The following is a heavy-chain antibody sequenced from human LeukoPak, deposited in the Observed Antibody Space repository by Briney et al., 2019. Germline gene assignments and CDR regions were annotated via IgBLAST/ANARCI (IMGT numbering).Heavy chain of an antibody. CDR3: ARGAPVIVVVVAAADY. CDR1: GFTFSDYY. J-gene: IGHJ4*02. D-gene: IGHD2-15*01. V-gene: IGHV3-11*01. Sequence: GGSLRLSCAASGFTFSDYYMSWIRQAPGKGLEWVSYISSSGSTIYYADSVKGRFTISRDNAKNPLYLQMNSLRAEDTAVYYCARGAPVIVVVVAAADYWGQGTLVTVSS. CDR2: ISSSGSTI.